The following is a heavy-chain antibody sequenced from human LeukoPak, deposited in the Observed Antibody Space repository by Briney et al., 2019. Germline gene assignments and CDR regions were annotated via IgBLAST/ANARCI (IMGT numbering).Heavy chain of an antibody. CDR2: IISSSSHM. J-gene: IGHJ6*03. V-gene: IGHV3-21*01. D-gene: IGHD1-1*01. CDR1: GFTFSSYS. CDR3: ATTRAPSNGRVLYYMDV. Sequence: GESLRLSCAASGFTFSSYSMNWVRQAPGKGLEWVSSIISSSSHMYYADSVKGRFTISRDNAKNSLYLQMNSLRAEDTAVYYCATTRAPSNGRVLYYMDVWAKGPRSPSP.